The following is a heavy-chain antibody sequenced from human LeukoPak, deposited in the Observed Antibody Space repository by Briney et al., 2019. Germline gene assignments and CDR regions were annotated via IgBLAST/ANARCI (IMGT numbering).Heavy chain of an antibody. CDR1: GFTFSSYW. Sequence: QSGGSLRLSCAASGFTFSSYWMSWVRQAPGKGLEWVANIKQDGNEKNYVDSVKGRFTISRDNAKNSLYLQMNSLRAEDTAIYYCARDLGEWELRGGFDAFEIWGQGTMVTVSS. J-gene: IGHJ3*02. CDR3: ARDLGEWELRGGFDAFEI. V-gene: IGHV3-7*03. D-gene: IGHD3-10*01. CDR2: IKQDGNEK.